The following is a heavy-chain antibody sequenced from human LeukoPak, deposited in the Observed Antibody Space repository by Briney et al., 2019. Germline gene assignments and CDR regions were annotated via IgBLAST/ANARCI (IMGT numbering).Heavy chain of an antibody. J-gene: IGHJ4*02. CDR2: IYHSGST. CDR3: ARLSGNYSRAVNYFDY. V-gene: IGHV4-4*02. D-gene: IGHD3-3*01. Sequence: SETLSLTCAVSGGSISSSNWWSWVRQPPGKGLEWIGEIYHSGSTNYNPSLKSRVTISVDKSKNQFSLKLSSVTAADTAVYYCARLSGNYSRAVNYFDYWGQGTLVTVSS. CDR1: GGSISSSNW.